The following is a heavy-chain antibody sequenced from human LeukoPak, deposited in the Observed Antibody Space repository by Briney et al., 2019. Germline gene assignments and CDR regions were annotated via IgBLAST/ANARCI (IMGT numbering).Heavy chain of an antibody. CDR2: INHSGST. V-gene: IGHV4-34*01. CDR1: GGSFSGYY. Sequence: SETLSLTCAVYGGSFSGYYWSWIRQPPGKGLEWTGEINHSGSTNYNPSLKSRVTISVDTSKNQFSLKLSSVTAADTAVYYCARGRYDFWSGYYGWFDPWGQGTLVTVSS. J-gene: IGHJ5*02. D-gene: IGHD3-3*01. CDR3: ARGRYDFWSGYYGWFDP.